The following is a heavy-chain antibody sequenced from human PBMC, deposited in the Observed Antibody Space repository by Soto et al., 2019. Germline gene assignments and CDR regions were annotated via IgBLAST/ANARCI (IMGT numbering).Heavy chain of an antibody. Sequence: SSVKLSCKSSGCTFSSYRINWVRQAPGQGLEWVGGIVPIYRTADYAQKFQGRVTITADESARTAYMELRSLKSQDTAVYYCARDSGAKLSSSWGQGTMVTVSS. CDR3: ARDSGAKLSSS. CDR2: IVPIYRTA. J-gene: IGHJ4*02. CDR1: GCTFSSYR. D-gene: IGHD6-13*01. V-gene: IGHV1-69*13.